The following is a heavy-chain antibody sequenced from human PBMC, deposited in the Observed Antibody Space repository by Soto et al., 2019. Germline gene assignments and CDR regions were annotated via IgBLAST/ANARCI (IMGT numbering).Heavy chain of an antibody. J-gene: IGHJ5*02. D-gene: IGHD3-3*01. V-gene: IGHV1-69*01. Sequence: QVQLVQSGAEVKKPGSSVKVSCKASGGTFRNYAISWVRQAPGQGLEWMGGIIPIIGESNYAQKFQGRVTITADESTSTAYMELSSLRSEDTAVYYCARGQRFSDWFDPWGQGTLVTVSS. CDR2: IIPIIGES. CDR3: ARGQRFSDWFDP. CDR1: GGTFRNYA.